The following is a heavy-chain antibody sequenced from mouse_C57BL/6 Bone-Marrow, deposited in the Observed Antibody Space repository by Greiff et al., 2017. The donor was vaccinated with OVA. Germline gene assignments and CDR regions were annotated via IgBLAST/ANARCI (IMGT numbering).Heavy chain of an antibody. CDR1: GYTFTSYW. CDR2: IDPSDSYN. J-gene: IGHJ2*01. D-gene: IGHD1-1*01. Sequence: QVQLQQPGAELVMPGASVKLSCKASGYTFTSYWMHWVKQRPGQGLEWIGEIDPSDSYNNYNQKFKGKSTLTVDKSSSTAYMQLSILTSEDSAVYYFSIYYYGPFDYWGQGTTLTVSS. V-gene: IGHV1-69*01. CDR3: SIYYYGPFDY.